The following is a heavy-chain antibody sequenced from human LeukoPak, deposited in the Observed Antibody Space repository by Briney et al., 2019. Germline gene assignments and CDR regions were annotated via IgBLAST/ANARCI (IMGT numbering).Heavy chain of an antibody. Sequence: ASVKVSCKASGYSFTSYYMHWVRQAPGQGLEWMGIINPSGGSTSYAQKFQGRVTMTRDMSTSTVNMELSSLRSEDTAVHYCARGPRTTAYYDAFDIWGQGTMVTVSS. D-gene: IGHD4-17*01. CDR1: GYSFTSYY. CDR2: INPSGGST. J-gene: IGHJ3*02. V-gene: IGHV1-46*01. CDR3: ARGPRTTAYYDAFDI.